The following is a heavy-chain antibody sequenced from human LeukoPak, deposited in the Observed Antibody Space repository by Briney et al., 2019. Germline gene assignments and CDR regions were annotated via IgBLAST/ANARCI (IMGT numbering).Heavy chain of an antibody. D-gene: IGHD2-2*01. CDR2: ISGSGGST. J-gene: IGHJ3*02. CDR1: GFTFSSYW. CDR3: AKGSEYCSSTSCPSDAFDI. V-gene: IGHV3-23*01. Sequence: SGGSLRLPCAASGFTFSSYWMSWVRQAPGKGLEWVSAISGSGGSTYYADSVKGRFTISRDNSKNTLYLQMNSLRAEDTAVYYCAKGSEYCSSTSCPSDAFDIWGQGTMVTVSS.